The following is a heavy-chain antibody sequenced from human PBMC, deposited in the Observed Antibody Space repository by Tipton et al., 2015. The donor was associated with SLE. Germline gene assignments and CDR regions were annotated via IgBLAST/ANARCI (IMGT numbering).Heavy chain of an antibody. Sequence: TLSLTCTVSGGSISSYYWNWIRQPAGKGLEWIGRIYSSGNTNYNPSLKSRVTMSVDTSKNQFSLKLSSVTAADTAFYYCAREGNSWDGDAFDIWGQGKMVTVTS. D-gene: IGHD1-26*01. J-gene: IGHJ3*02. CDR3: AREGNSWDGDAFDI. V-gene: IGHV4-4*07. CDR2: IYSSGNT. CDR1: GGSISSYY.